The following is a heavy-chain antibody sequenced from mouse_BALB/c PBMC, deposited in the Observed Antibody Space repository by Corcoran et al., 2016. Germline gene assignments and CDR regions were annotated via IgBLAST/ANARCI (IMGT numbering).Heavy chain of an antibody. CDR3: ASTDGYYYFDY. D-gene: IGHD2-3*01. V-gene: IGHV1S136*01. Sequence: EVQLQQSGPELVKPGASVKMSCKASGYTFTSYVMHWVKQKPGQGLEWIGYINPYNDGTKYNEKFKGKATLTSDKSSSPAYMELSSLTSEDSAVYYCASTDGYYYFDYWCQGTTLTVSS. CDR1: GYTFTSYV. CDR2: INPYNDGT. J-gene: IGHJ2*01.